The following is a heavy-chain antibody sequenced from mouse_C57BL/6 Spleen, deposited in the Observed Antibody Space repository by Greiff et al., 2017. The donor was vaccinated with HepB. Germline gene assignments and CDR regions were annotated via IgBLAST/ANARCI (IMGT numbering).Heavy chain of an antibody. Sequence: VQLQQPGAELVMPGASVKLSCKASGYTFTSYWMHWVKQRPGQGLEWIGEIDPSDSYTNYNQKFKGKSTLTVDKSSSTAYMQLSSLTSEDSAVYYCARRGYSNYWDYWGQGTTLTVSS. CDR2: IDPSDSYT. V-gene: IGHV1-69*01. D-gene: IGHD2-5*01. CDR1: GYTFTSYW. CDR3: ARRGYSNYWDY. J-gene: IGHJ2*01.